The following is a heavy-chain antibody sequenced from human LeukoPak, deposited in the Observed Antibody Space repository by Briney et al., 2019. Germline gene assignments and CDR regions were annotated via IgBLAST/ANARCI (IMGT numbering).Heavy chain of an antibody. D-gene: IGHD5-24*01. CDR1: GFTFSSHG. Sequence: GRSLRLSCAASGFTFSSHGMNWVRQAPGKGLEWVSGIIPSGHTTYYADSVRGRFTISRDNSRNTLYLHMNSLRAEDTAGHCFAKDDRWLQFCCWGQGTLVSVSA. V-gene: IGHV3-23*01. J-gene: IGHJ4*02. CDR2: IIPSGHTT. CDR3: AKDDRWLQFCC.